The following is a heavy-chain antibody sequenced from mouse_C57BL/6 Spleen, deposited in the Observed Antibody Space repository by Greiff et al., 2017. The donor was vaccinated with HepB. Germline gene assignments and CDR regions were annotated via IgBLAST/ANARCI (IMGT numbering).Heavy chain of an antibody. D-gene: IGHD2-4*01. CDR2: ISSGSSTI. J-gene: IGHJ4*01. CDR3: ARRSTRMTIRGAMDY. V-gene: IGHV5-17*01. CDR1: GFTFSDYG. Sequence: EVHLVESGGGLVKPGGSLKLSCAASGFTFSDYGMHWVRQAPETGLEWVAYISSGSSTIYYAVTVKGRFTISRDNATNTLFLQLTSLRSEDTAMYYGARRSTRMTIRGAMDYWGQGASVTVSS.